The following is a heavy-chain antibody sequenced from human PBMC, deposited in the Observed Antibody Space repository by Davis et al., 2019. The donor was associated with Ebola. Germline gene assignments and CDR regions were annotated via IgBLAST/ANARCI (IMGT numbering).Heavy chain of an antibody. V-gene: IGHV4-34*01. D-gene: IGHD4-17*01. CDR2: INHSGST. CDR1: GGSFSGYY. Sequence: MPSETLSLTCAVYGGSFSGYYWSWIRQPPGKGLEWIGEINHSGSTNYNPSLKSRVTISVDTSKNQFSLKLSSVTAADTAVYYCARGTASYYYYYYYMDVWGKGTTVTVSS. J-gene: IGHJ6*03. CDR3: ARGTASYYYYYYYMDV.